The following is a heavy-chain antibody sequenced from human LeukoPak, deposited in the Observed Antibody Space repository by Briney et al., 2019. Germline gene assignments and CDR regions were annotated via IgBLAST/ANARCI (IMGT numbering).Heavy chain of an antibody. CDR1: DGSISSTTYL. D-gene: IGHD6-13*01. CDR3: ARRLRIAAAVDH. V-gene: IGHV4-39*01. J-gene: IGHJ4*02. Sequence: PSETLSLTCTVSDGSISSTTYLWDSIRQPPGKGLEWIGTIYYSGSAYYNPSLKSRVTMSVDTSKNQFSLKLSSVTAADTAVYYCARRLRIAAAVDHWGQGTLVTVSS. CDR2: IYYSGSA.